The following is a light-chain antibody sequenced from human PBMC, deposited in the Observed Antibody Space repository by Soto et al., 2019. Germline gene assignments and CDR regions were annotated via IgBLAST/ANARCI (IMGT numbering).Light chain of an antibody. CDR1: QSLSSY. CDR3: QQRSNWVLT. V-gene: IGKV3-11*01. Sequence: EIVLTQSPATLSLSPGERATLSCRASQSLSSYLAWYQQKPGRAPRLLIYDASNRAAGIPARFSGSGSGTDFTLTISSLEPEDFAVYYCQQRSNWVLTFGGGTKVEIK. J-gene: IGKJ4*01. CDR2: DAS.